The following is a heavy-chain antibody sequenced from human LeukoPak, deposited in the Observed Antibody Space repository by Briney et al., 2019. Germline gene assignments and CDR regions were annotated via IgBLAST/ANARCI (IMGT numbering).Heavy chain of an antibody. Sequence: GGSLRLSCAASGFTFSNYDMHWVRQATGKGLEWVSGIGSAGDTNYPGSVKGRFTISRENAKNSLYLQMNSLRAGDTAVYYCARGVPGGLDYWGQGTLVTVSS. V-gene: IGHV3-13*04. CDR1: GFTFSNYD. D-gene: IGHD3-10*01. CDR3: ARGVPGGLDY. CDR2: IGSAGDT. J-gene: IGHJ4*02.